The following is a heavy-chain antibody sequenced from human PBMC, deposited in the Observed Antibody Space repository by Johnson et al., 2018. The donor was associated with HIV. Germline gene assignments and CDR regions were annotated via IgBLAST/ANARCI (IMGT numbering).Heavy chain of an antibody. J-gene: IGHJ3*02. D-gene: IGHD2-15*01. CDR3: AEAWASGRVWYDEGVAFES. CDR1: GFSFSSYG. CDR2: IWYDGSNK. V-gene: IGHV3-33*01. Sequence: QVQLVESGGGVVQPGRSLRLSCAASGFSFSSYGMHWVRQAPGKGLEWVANIWYDGSNKYYADSVKGRFTISRDNSTNTLYLQRNNVRAEDAAVYNCAEAWASGRVWYDEGVAFESWGQGTMVTVSA.